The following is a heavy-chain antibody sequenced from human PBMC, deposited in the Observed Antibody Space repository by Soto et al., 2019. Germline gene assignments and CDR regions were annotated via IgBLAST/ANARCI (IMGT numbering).Heavy chain of an antibody. CDR2: IIPIFGTA. D-gene: IGHD2-2*01. Sequence: SVKVSCKASGGTFSSYAISWVRQAPGQGLEWMGGIIPIFGTANYAQKFQGRVTITADESTSTAYMELSSLRSEDTAVYYCAREAKKDIVVVPAARVQYGMDVWGQGTTVTVS. V-gene: IGHV1-69*13. CDR1: GGTFSSYA. J-gene: IGHJ6*02. CDR3: AREAKKDIVVVPAARVQYGMDV.